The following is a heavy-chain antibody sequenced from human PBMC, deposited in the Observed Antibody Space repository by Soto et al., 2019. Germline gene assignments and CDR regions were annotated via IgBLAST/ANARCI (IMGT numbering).Heavy chain of an antibody. J-gene: IGHJ4*02. CDR3: ARDPFGMAVARKYFDY. Sequence: EVQLVESGGGLVQPGGSLRLSCVVSGFGFGSYWMSWVRQAPGKGLEWVANIKQDGSEKYYVDSVRGRLTISRDNAKNSLYMQMNSLRAEDTAVYYCARDPFGMAVARKYFDYWGQGTLVTVSS. V-gene: IGHV3-7*01. D-gene: IGHD3-16*01. CDR2: IKQDGSEK. CDR1: GFGFGSYW.